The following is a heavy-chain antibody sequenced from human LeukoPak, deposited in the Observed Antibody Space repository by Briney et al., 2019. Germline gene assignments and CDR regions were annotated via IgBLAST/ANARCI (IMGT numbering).Heavy chain of an antibody. D-gene: IGHD6-19*01. J-gene: IGHJ6*02. CDR1: GFTFSSYW. Sequence: PGGSLRLSCAASGFTFSSYWMHWVRQAPGKGLVWVSRINSDGSSTSYADSVKGRSTISRDNAKNTLYLQMNSLRAEDTAVYYCARESSGRGMDVWGQGTAVTVSS. CDR2: INSDGSST. V-gene: IGHV3-74*01. CDR3: ARESSGRGMDV.